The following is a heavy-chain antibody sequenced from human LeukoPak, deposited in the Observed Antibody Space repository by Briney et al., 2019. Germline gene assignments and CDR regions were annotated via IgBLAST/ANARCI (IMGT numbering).Heavy chain of an antibody. Sequence: SVKVSCKASGGTFSSYAISWVRQAPGQGLEWMGGIIPIFGTANYAQKFQGRVTITTDESTSTAYMELSSLRSEDTAVYYCASDVGSSRWYTDLDYWGQGTLVTVSS. CDR2: IIPIFGTA. CDR1: GGTFSSYA. CDR3: ASDVGSSRWYTDLDY. V-gene: IGHV1-69*05. D-gene: IGHD6-19*01. J-gene: IGHJ4*02.